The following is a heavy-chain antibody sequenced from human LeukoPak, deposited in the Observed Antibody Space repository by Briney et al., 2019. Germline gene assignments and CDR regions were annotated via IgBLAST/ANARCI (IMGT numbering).Heavy chain of an antibody. D-gene: IGHD3-22*01. CDR3: ARAYWVTLIVDDAFDI. J-gene: IGHJ3*02. V-gene: IGHV1-69*05. Sequence: ASVKVSCKASGGTFSSYAISWVRQAPGQGLEWMGRIIPIFGTANYAQKFQGRVTITTDESTSTAYMELSSLRSEDTAVYYCARAYWVTLIVDDAFDIWGQGTMVTVSS. CDR1: GGTFSSYA. CDR2: IIPIFGTA.